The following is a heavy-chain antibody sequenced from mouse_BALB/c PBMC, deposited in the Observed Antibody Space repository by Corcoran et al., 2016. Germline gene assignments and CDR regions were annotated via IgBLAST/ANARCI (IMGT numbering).Heavy chain of an antibody. J-gene: IGHJ2*01. CDR2: INTYTGEP. D-gene: IGHD2-5*01. CDR3: ARWSSNYGYFFDN. CDR1: GYTFTHYG. Sequence: QIQLVQSGPELKKPGETVKISCKASGYTFTHYGMNWVKQAPGKGLKWMGWINTYTGEPTYADDFKGRFAFSLETSASTASLQINNLKNEDTATYCCARWSSNYGYFFDNWGQGTTLTVSS. V-gene: IGHV9-3-1*01.